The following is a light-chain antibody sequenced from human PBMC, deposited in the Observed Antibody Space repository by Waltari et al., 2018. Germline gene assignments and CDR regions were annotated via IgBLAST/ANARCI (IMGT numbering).Light chain of an antibody. CDR3: QSYDSSNHVV. Sequence: NFILTQPHSVSESPGKTVTIPCTGSHDDIAREFGHWYHQRPGSAPTPLTYEDYERPSGVTDRFSGSIDSSSNSASLTISGLKTEDEAHYYCQSYDSSNHVVFGGGTKLTVL. J-gene: IGLJ2*01. CDR1: HDDIAREF. V-gene: IGLV6-57*02. CDR2: EDY.